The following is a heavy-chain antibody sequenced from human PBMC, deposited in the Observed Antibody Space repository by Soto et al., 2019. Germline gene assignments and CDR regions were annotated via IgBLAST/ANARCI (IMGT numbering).Heavy chain of an antibody. J-gene: IGHJ6*03. Sequence: ASVKVSCKASGYTFTSYGISWVRQAPGQGLEWMGWISAYNGNTNYAQKLQGRVTMTTDTSTSTAYMELRSLRSDDTAVYYCARDMMVDCSSTSCYHYYYYMDVWGKGTTVTVSS. CDR3: ARDMMVDCSSTSCYHYYYYMDV. V-gene: IGHV1-18*01. CDR2: ISAYNGNT. D-gene: IGHD2-2*01. CDR1: GYTFTSYG.